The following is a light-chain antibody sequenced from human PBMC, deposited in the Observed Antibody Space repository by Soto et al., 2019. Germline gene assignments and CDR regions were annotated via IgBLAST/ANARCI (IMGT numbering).Light chain of an antibody. Sequence: EIVMTQSPATLSVSPGGRATLSCRASQSISDTLAWYQQKPGQAPRLLMYATSVRATGIPARFSGSGSGTEYTLTISSLQSEDFAVFYCQQYNNWYSFGQGTKVDIK. CDR2: ATS. CDR3: QQYNNWYS. CDR1: QSISDT. V-gene: IGKV3-15*01. J-gene: IGKJ2*03.